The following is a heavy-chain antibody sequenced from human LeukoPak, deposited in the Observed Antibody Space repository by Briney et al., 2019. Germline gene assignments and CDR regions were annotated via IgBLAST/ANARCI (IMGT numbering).Heavy chain of an antibody. D-gene: IGHD3-22*01. CDR2: IDPSDSYT. CDR1: RYSFTAYW. J-gene: IGHJ4*02. CDR3: ARHSVAGYDTSGYYGSFDY. V-gene: IGHV5-10-1*01. Sequence: GESLKISCKGSRYSFTAYWISWVRQMPGKGLEWMGRIDPSDSYTNYSPSFQSHVTLSADKSISTAYLQWSSLQASDTAMYYCARHSVAGYDTSGYYGSFDYWGQGTLVTVSS.